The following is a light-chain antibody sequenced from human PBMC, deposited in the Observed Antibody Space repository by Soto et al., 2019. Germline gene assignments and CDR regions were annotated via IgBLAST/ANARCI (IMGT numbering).Light chain of an antibody. Sequence: QSALTQPASVSGSPGQSITISCTGTSSDVGGYNYVSWYQQHPGKAPKLMIYDVSNRPSGVSNRFSGSKSCNTASLTISGLTAEDEADYYCSSYTSSSTLVVFGGGTKVTVL. CDR1: SSDVGGYNY. CDR3: SSYTSSSTLVV. CDR2: DVS. V-gene: IGLV2-14*01. J-gene: IGLJ2*01.